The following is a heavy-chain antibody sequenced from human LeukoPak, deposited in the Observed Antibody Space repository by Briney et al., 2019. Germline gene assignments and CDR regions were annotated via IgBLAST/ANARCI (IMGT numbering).Heavy chain of an antibody. J-gene: IGHJ3*02. D-gene: IGHD7-27*01. CDR1: GFTFSSYW. V-gene: IGHV3-74*01. Sequence: PGGSLRLSCAASGFTFSSYWMHWVRQAPGKGLVWVSRINTDGSSTSYADSVKGRFTISRDNAKNTLYLQMNSLRAEDTAVYYCARDTANWGSADAFDIWGQGTMVTVSS. CDR2: INTDGSST. CDR3: ARDTANWGSADAFDI.